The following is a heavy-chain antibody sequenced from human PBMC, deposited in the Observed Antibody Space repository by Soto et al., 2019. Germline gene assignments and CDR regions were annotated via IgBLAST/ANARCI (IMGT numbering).Heavy chain of an antibody. CDR3: ARGLDNFWSGYFDY. Sequence: ASVKVSCKASGYTFTSYAMHWVRQAPGQRLEWMGWINAGNGNTKYAQKLQGRVTMTTDTSTSTAYMELRSLRSDDTAVYYCARGLDNFWSGYFDYWGQGTLVTVSS. CDR1: GYTFTSYA. J-gene: IGHJ4*02. D-gene: IGHD3-3*01. CDR2: INAGNGNT. V-gene: IGHV1-3*01.